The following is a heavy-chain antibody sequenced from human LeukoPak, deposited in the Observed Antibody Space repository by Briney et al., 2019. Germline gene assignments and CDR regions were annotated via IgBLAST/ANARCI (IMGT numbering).Heavy chain of an antibody. Sequence: QPGGSLRLSCAASGFTFSSYEMNWVRQAPGKGLEWVSYISSSGRTFYYADSVKGRFTISRDNGKNSLYLQMNCLRVEDTAVYYCARDSRGSSWFFDYWGQGALVTVSS. D-gene: IGHD6-13*01. CDR3: ARDSRGSSWFFDY. CDR1: GFTFSSYE. CDR2: ISSSGRTF. V-gene: IGHV3-48*03. J-gene: IGHJ4*02.